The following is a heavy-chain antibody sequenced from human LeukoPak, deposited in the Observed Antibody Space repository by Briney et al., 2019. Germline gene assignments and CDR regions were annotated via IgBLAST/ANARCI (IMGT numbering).Heavy chain of an antibody. CDR1: GGSISSCY. Sequence: PSETLSLTCTVSGGSISSCYWSWIRQPPGKGLEWIGYIYYSGSTNYNPSLKSRVTISVDTSKNQFSLKLSSVTAADTAVYYCARVKGYYGSGSYFDYWGQGTLVTVSS. V-gene: IGHV4-59*01. CDR3: ARVKGYYGSGSYFDY. D-gene: IGHD3-10*01. J-gene: IGHJ4*02. CDR2: IYYSGST.